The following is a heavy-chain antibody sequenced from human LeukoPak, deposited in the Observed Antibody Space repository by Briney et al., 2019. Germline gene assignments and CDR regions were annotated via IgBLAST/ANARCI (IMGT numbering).Heavy chain of an antibody. CDR3: AREGYYYDSSGFNFDY. J-gene: IGHJ4*02. D-gene: IGHD3-22*01. CDR2: INPNSGGT. Sequence: GASVKVSCKASGYTFTGYYMHWVRQAPGQGLEWMGWINPNSGGTNYAQKFQGRVTMTRDTFISTAYMELSRLRSDDTAVYYCAREGYYYDSSGFNFDYWGQGTLVTVSS. V-gene: IGHV1-2*02. CDR1: GYTFTGYY.